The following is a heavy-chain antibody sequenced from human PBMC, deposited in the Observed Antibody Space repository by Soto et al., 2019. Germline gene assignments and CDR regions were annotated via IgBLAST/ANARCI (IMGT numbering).Heavy chain of an antibody. CDR1: GYTFTDYY. CDR3: AREATSSWLXNWFDP. D-gene: IGHD6-13*01. Sequence: QVQLVQSGAEVKKPGASVKVSCKASGYTFTDYYMHWIRQAPGQGLEWMGWINPNSGGTNYAQNFQGRVTMTRDTSISTIYMELSRLRSDDTAVYYCAREATSSWLXNWFDPWGQGTLVTVSS. V-gene: IGHV1-2*02. CDR2: INPNSGGT. J-gene: IGHJ5*02.